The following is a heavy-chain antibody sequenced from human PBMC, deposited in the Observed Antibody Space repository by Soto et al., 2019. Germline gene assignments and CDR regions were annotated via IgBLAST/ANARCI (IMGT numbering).Heavy chain of an antibody. V-gene: IGHV4-34*01. D-gene: IGHD2-2*01. Sequence: SETLSLTCAVYGGSFSGYYWSWIRQPPGKGLEWIGEINHSGSTNYNPSIKSRVTISVDTSKNQFSLKLSSVTAADTAVYYCARGWVVPAAIFYYYYGMDVWGQGTTVTVSS. CDR1: GGSFSGYY. CDR3: ARGWVVPAAIFYYYYGMDV. J-gene: IGHJ6*02. CDR2: INHSGST.